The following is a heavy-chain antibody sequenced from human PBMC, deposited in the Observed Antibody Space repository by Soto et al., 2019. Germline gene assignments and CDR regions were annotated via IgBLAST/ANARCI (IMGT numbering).Heavy chain of an antibody. CDR3: AREMNYYDTSGDSYFDY. D-gene: IGHD3-22*01. V-gene: IGHV4-31*03. J-gene: IGHJ4*02. CDR2: IYYSGST. CDR1: GDSISSGTYH. Sequence: SETLSLTCTVSGDSISSGTYHWSWIRHHPGKGLEWIGYIYYSGSTYYNPSLKSRLTVSVDTSKNQFSLRLSSVTAADTAVYYCAREMNYYDTSGDSYFDYWGQGTLVTVS.